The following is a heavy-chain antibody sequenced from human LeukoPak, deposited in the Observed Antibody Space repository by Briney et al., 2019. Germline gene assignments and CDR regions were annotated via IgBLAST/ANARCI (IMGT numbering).Heavy chain of an antibody. CDR1: GFTFSSYS. CDR2: ISSSSSTI. CDR3: SKDSSSGSSYYFHGMEV. J-gene: IGHJ6*02. Sequence: GGSLRLSCAASGFTFSSYSMNWVRQAPGKGLEWVSYISSSSSTIYYADSVKGRFTISRDNAKNSLYLQMNSLRAEDTAVYHCSKDSSSGSSYYFHGMEVWGQGTTVTVSS. D-gene: IGHD3-10*01. V-gene: IGHV3-48*04.